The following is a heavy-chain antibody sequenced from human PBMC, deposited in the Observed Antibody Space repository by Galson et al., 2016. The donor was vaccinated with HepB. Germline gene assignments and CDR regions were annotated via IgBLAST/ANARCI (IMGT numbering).Heavy chain of an antibody. V-gene: IGHV3-53*01. CDR3: GTEPYLKGHSIVVAAPSQT. D-gene: IGHD2-15*01. Sequence: SLRLSCAASGLTVSSNYMSWVRQAPGKGLEWVSVIYSGGGTYYADSVQGRFTISRDNSKNTVFLEMNSLRAEDTAVYYCGTEPYLKGHSIVVAAPSQTWGRGTLVTVSS. CDR1: GLTVSSNY. J-gene: IGHJ5*02. CDR2: IYSGGGT.